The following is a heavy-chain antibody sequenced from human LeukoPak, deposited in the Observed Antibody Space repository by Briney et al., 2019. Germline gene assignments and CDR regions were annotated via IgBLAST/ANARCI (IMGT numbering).Heavy chain of an antibody. J-gene: IGHJ4*02. V-gene: IGHV4-38-2*01. CDR3: AFSSVYGGNLDY. CDR1: GYSISSGYY. CDR2: IYHSGST. D-gene: IGHD4-23*01. Sequence: PSETLSLTCAASGYSISSGYYWGWIRQPPGKGLEWIGSIYHSGSTYYNPSLKSRVTISVDTSKNQFSLKLSSVTAADTAVYYCAFSSVYGGNLDYWGQGTLVTVSS.